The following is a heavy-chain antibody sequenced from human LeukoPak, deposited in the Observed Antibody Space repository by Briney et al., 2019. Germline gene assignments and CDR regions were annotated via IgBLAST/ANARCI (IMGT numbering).Heavy chain of an antibody. CDR3: AKVKVSQWLVFFDY. V-gene: IGHV3-23*01. D-gene: IGHD6-19*01. CDR2: INGSGGST. CDR1: GFTFSSYA. J-gene: IGHJ4*02. Sequence: GGSLSLSCAASGFTFSSYAMSWVRQAPGKGLEWVADINGSGGSTYYADSVKGRFTIYRDNSKNALYLQMNSLRAEDTAVYYCAKVKVSQWLVFFDYWGQGTLVTVSS.